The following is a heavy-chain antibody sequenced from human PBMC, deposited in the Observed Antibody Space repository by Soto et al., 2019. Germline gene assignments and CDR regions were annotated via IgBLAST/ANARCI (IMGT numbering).Heavy chain of an antibody. D-gene: IGHD6-6*01. CDR2: IYYSGST. J-gene: IGHJ6*02. Sequence: KSSETLSLTGTVSGGSISSYYWSWIRQPRGKGLEWIGYIYYSGSTNYNPSLKSRVTISVDTSKNQFSLKLSSVTAADTAVYYCARDTHPLGIAARRGGYYYYYGMDVWGQGTTVTVSS. V-gene: IGHV4-59*01. CDR3: ARDTHPLGIAARRGGYYYYYGMDV. CDR1: GGSISSYY.